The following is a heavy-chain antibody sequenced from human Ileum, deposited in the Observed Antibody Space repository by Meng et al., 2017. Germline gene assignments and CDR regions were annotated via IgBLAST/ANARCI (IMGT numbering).Heavy chain of an antibody. V-gene: IGHV4-61*01. CDR1: GGSVSSGSYY. J-gene: IGHJ4*02. D-gene: IGHD6-6*01. Sequence: VHVPEPGPRLVRPSGTLSLACTVSGGSVSSGSYYWSWIRQPPGKGLEWIGHIYYSGSTNYNPSLKSRVTISVDMSKNQFSLKLNSVTAADTAIYFCARSSTSPASYFFDYWGQGTLVTVSS. CDR2: IYYSGST. CDR3: ARSSTSPASYFFDY.